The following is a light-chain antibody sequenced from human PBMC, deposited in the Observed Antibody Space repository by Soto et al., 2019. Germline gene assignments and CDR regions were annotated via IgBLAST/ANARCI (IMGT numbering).Light chain of an antibody. Sequence: EVVLTQSPGTLSLSPGERATLSCRASQSVSNKYLAWYQQKPGQAPRLLIFGSSDRATGIPDRFSGSGSGRDFTLTISRLEPEDFAVYYCQQYGSSPPYTFGQGTKLESK. CDR1: QSVSNKY. V-gene: IGKV3-20*01. J-gene: IGKJ2*01. CDR2: GSS. CDR3: QQYGSSPPYT.